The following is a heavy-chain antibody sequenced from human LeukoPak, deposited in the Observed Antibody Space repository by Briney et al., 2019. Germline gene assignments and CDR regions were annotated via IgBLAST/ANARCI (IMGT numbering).Heavy chain of an antibody. Sequence: SETLSLTCAVYGGSFSGYYWSWIRQPPGKGLEWIGEINHSGSTNYNPSPKSRVTISVDTSKNQFSLKLSSVTAADPAVYYCASLNSSGWKPSYYYYGMDVWGQGTTVTVSS. J-gene: IGHJ6*02. CDR3: ASLNSSGWKPSYYYYGMDV. CDR1: GGSFSGYY. V-gene: IGHV4-34*01. CDR2: INHSGST. D-gene: IGHD6-19*01.